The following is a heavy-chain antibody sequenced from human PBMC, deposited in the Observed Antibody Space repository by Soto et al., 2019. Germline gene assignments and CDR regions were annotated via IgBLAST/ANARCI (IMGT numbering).Heavy chain of an antibody. CDR1: GYSFDGYG. CDR3: TRIYGSGTYLPDF. CDR2: IRSRAYGGAA. V-gene: IGHV3-49*05. Sequence: VQMVESGGGLEKPGRSLRLSCKGSGYSFDGYGVSWFRRAPGKGLEWVGFIRSRAYGGAADYAASVTGRFTISRDDPRSIAYLQMNSLKVEDTAVYYCTRIYGSGTYLPDFWGQGTLVTVSS. J-gene: IGHJ4*02. D-gene: IGHD3-10*01.